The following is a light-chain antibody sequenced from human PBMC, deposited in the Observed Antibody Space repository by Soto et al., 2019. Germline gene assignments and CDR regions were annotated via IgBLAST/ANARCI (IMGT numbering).Light chain of an antibody. CDR1: QSISSW. Sequence: DIQMTQSPSTLSASVGDRVTITCRASQSISSWLAWYQQKPGKAPKILIYDASSLESGVPSRFSGSGSGTEFTLTISSPQPDDFETYYCQQYNTYPWTFGQGTKVDIK. CDR2: DAS. CDR3: QQYNTYPWT. J-gene: IGKJ1*01. V-gene: IGKV1-5*01.